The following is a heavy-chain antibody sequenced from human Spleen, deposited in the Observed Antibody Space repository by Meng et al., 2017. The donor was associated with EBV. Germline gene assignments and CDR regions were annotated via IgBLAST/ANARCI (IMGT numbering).Heavy chain of an antibody. CDR2: VNHGAST. J-gene: IGHJ2*01. Sequence: QVQLQQWGAGVLKTSATLSLTCAVYGWSFNGYYWSWVRQSPAKGLEWIGEVNHGASTNYNPSLKSRVTISLDKSKNQFSLKLTSLTAADTAVYYCATAGTGVTGDRWHFDHWGRGTLVNVSS. CDR3: ATAGTGVTGDRWHFDH. CDR1: GWSFNGYY. V-gene: IGHV4-34*02. D-gene: IGHD7-27*01.